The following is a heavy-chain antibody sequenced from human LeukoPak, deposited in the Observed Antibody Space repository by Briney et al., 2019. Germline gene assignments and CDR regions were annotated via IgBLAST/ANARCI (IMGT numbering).Heavy chain of an antibody. CDR1: GGSISSYY. V-gene: IGHV4-59*01. J-gene: IGHJ4*02. D-gene: IGHD3-22*01. CDR2: IYYSGST. Sequence: SETLSLTCTVSGGSISSYYWSWIRQPPGKGLEWIGYIYYSGSTNYNPSLKSRVTISVDTSKNQFSLKLSSVTAADTAVYYCARESPYYDSSGYHPWLDWGQGTLVTVSS. CDR3: ARESPYYDSSGYHPWLD.